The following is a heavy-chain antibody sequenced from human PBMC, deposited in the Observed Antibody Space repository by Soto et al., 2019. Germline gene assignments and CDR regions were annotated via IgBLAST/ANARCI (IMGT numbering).Heavy chain of an antibody. Sequence: PSETLSLTCAVYGGSFSGYYWSWIRQPPGKGLEWIGEINHSGSTNYNPSLKSRVTISVDTSKNQFSLKLSSVTAADTAVYYCASSRLRFLEWLSHFDYWGQGTLVTVSS. D-gene: IGHD3-3*01. J-gene: IGHJ4*02. V-gene: IGHV4-34*01. CDR2: INHSGST. CDR3: ASSRLRFLEWLSHFDY. CDR1: GGSFSGYY.